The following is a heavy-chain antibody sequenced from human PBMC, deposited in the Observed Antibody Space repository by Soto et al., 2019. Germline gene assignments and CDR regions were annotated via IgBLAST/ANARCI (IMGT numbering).Heavy chain of an antibody. Sequence: EVQLVESGGGLVQPGGSLRLSCAASGFSLSSYWMSWVRQAPGKGLEWVANMNKDGSESDYVGSVTGRFTFTRDNAKNSLYLQMNSLRAEDTAVYYCARLSTSAGRRDLACWGQGTLVTVSS. V-gene: IGHV3-7*01. CDR1: GFSLSSYW. CDR2: MNKDGSES. J-gene: IGHJ4*02. CDR3: ARLSTSAGRRDLAC.